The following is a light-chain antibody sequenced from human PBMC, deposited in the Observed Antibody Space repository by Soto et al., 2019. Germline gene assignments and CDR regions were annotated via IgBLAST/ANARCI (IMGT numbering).Light chain of an antibody. CDR1: QSVGRS. Sequence: EIVMTHSPATLSVSPGERATLSFRASQSVGRSLAWYQQKPGQAHXLLIYGTSDRATGIPATFSGSGSGTEFTLTISSLQSEDFAIYYCQQYDNWPSVTFGEGTKVEIK. CDR3: QQYDNWPSVT. V-gene: IGKV3-15*01. CDR2: GTS. J-gene: IGKJ4*01.